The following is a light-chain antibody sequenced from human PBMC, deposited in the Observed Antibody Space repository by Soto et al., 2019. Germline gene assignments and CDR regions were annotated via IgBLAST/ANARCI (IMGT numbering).Light chain of an antibody. CDR2: EVS. CDR3: SSYTSSGTYV. CDR1: SSDGGGYNY. J-gene: IGLJ1*01. Sequence: SALTQPASVSGSPGQSITISCTGTSSDGGGYNYVSWYQQHPGKAPKLMIYEVSNRPSGVSNRFSGSKSGNTASLTISGLQAEDEADYYCSSYTSSGTYVFGTGTKGTV. V-gene: IGLV2-14*01.